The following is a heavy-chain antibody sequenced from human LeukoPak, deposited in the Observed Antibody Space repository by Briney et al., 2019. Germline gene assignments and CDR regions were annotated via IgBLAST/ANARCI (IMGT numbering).Heavy chain of an antibody. D-gene: IGHD6-19*01. V-gene: IGHV1-18*04. CDR1: GYTFTGYY. CDR2: ISAYNGNT. J-gene: IGHJ3*02. Sequence: ASVKVSCKASGYTFTGYYMHWVRQAPGQGLEWMGWISAYNGNTNYAQKLQGRVTMTTDTSTSTAYMELRSLRSDDTAVYYCARYPLMAVAGPSAFDIWGQGTMVTVSS. CDR3: ARYPLMAVAGPSAFDI.